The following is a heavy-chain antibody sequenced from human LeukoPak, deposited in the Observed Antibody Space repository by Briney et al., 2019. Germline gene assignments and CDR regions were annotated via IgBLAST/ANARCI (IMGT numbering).Heavy chain of an antibody. V-gene: IGHV3-33*01. CDR2: IWYDGSNK. CDR3: VRDGGVSGYDLLDY. CDR1: GFTLSSYG. D-gene: IGHD5-12*01. Sequence: GRSLRLSCVASGFTLSSYGMHWVRQAPGKGLEWVTIIWYDGSNKYYADSVKGRFTISRDNSKNTLYLQMNTLRAEDTAVYYCVRDGGVSGYDLLDYWGQGTLVTVSS. J-gene: IGHJ4*02.